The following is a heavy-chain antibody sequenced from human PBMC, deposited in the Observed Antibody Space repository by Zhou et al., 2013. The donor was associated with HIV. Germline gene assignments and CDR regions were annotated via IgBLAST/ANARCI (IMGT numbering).Heavy chain of an antibody. CDR3: VRDVGPSYYFDY. CDR1: GYTFTRYA. CDR2: TIPIFGPT. Sequence: QVQLVQSGAEVKKPGASVKVSCKASGYTFTRYAIHWVRQAPGQGLEWMGRTIPIFGPTNYAQKFQGRVTITADESTNTAYMELSSLKSEDTAVYYCVRDVGPSYYFDYWGQGTLVTVSS. V-gene: IGHV1-69*01. J-gene: IGHJ4*02. D-gene: IGHD1-26*01.